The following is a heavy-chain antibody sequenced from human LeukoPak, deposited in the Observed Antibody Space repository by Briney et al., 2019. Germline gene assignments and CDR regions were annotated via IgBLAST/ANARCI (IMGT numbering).Heavy chain of an antibody. CDR1: GFSFTSYG. CDR2: VLFDGTNK. V-gene: IGHV3-30*18. CDR3: AKDRYGSGANYFDY. Sequence: AESLTLSCAASGFSFTSYGMRWVRQAPGKGLEWVAFVLFDGTNKQYTDSVKGRFSISRDNSNNTLYLQMSSLTAEDTAVYYCAKDRYGSGANYFDYWGQGTLVTVSS. D-gene: IGHD3-10*01. J-gene: IGHJ4*02.